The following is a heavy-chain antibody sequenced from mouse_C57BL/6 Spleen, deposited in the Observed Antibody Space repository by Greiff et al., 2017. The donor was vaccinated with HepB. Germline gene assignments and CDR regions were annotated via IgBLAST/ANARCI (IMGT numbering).Heavy chain of an antibody. CDR2: IRNKANGYTT. V-gene: IGHV7-4*01. CDR3: VKAVSSGSSYTWFAY. D-gene: IGHD1-1*01. CDR1: GFTFNDYQ. J-gene: IGHJ3*01. Sequence: EVHLVESGGGLVQPGASLRLSCAASGFTFNDYQMSWVRQAPGKAPEWLALIRNKANGYTTEYTASVKGRFTISRDNYQNILYLQMNTLRAEDSATYYCVKAVSSGSSYTWFAYWGQGTLVTVSA.